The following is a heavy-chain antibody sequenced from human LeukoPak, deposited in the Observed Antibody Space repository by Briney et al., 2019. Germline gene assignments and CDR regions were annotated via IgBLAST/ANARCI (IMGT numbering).Heavy chain of an antibody. D-gene: IGHD6-13*01. CDR2: IKQDGSEK. CDR3: ARTLSRIAAGLVY. V-gene: IGHV3-7*01. CDR1: GFTFSSYW. J-gene: IGHJ4*02. Sequence: GGSLRLSCAASGFTFSSYWMSWVRQAPGKGLEWVANIKQDGSEKYYVDSVKGRFTISRDNAKNSLYLQMNSLRAEDTAVYYCARTLSRIAAGLVYWGQGTLVTVSS.